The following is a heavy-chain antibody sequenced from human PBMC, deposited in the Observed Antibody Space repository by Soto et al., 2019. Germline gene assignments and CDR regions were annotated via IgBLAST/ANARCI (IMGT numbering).Heavy chain of an antibody. D-gene: IGHD3-3*01. Sequence: QSGGSLRLSCAASGFTFDDYAMHWVRQAPGKGLEWVSGISWNSGSIGYADSVKGRFTISRDNAKNSLYLQMNSLRAEDTALYYCAKVRGVDFWSGYYTHWGQGTLVTVSS. CDR1: GFTFDDYA. J-gene: IGHJ4*02. CDR3: AKVRGVDFWSGYYTH. V-gene: IGHV3-9*01. CDR2: ISWNSGSI.